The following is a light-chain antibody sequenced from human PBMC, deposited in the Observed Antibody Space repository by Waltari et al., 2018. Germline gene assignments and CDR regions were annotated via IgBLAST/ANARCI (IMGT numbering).Light chain of an antibody. J-gene: IGLJ3*02. Sequence: SYDTSQPTSVSVSPGQTGRISCPGANLGDEHECWYQKKAGQSPILVFFEEDKRPSGIPERCSGSKSGNTATLTISGAQSSDEADYYCQTWDRKSLVFGGGTKLTVL. CDR1: NLGDEH. CDR2: EED. V-gene: IGLV3-1*01. CDR3: QTWDRKSLV.